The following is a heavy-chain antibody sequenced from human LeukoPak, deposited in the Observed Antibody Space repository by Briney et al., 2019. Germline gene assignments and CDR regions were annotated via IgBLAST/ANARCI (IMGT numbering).Heavy chain of an antibody. V-gene: IGHV3-7*01. D-gene: IGHD2-15*01. CDR3: ASSLDSAGND. CDR2: INPDGRAT. CDR1: GFTFSTSW. J-gene: IGHJ1*01. Sequence: GGSLRLSCAASGFTFSTSWMSWVRQAPGKGLEWLANINPDGRATFYVDSVKGRFIISRDNAKNSLFLQMSSLRDDDTALYYCASSLDSAGNDWGQGTVVTVYS.